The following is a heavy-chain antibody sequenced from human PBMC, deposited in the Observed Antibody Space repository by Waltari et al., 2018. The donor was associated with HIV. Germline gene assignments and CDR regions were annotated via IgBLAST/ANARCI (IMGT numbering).Heavy chain of an antibody. CDR3: ARSITMIEGVPNWFDP. CDR1: GDSISSAFS. V-gene: IGHV4-38-2*01. Sequence: QVQVQESGPGLVQPSETLYLTCPVSGDSISSAFSWGGIRQPPGKGLEWIGSIYHTGNTYYNPSLKSRVTISVDTSKNQFFLRLFSVTAADTAMYYCARSITMIEGVPNWFDPWGQGTLVTVSS. CDR2: IYHTGNT. D-gene: IGHD3-22*01. J-gene: IGHJ5*02.